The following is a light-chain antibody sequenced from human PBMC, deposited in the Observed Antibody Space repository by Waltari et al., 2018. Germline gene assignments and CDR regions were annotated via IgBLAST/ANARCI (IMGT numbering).Light chain of an antibody. Sequence: QSVLTQSPSTSGTPGQKVTISCSGSSPNLGSNTVNWYQQPPGTAPKLLIYGNNQRPSGVPDRFSGSKSGTSASLAISGLQSEDEADYYCAAWDDSLIGPVFGGGTKLTVL. CDR2: GNN. V-gene: IGLV1-44*01. J-gene: IGLJ3*02. CDR3: AAWDDSLIGPV. CDR1: SPNLGSNT.